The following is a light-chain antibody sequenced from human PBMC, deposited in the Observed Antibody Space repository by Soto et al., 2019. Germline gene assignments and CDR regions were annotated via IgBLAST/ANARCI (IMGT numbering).Light chain of an antibody. CDR2: ENN. V-gene: IGLV1-51*02. CDR3: GTWDSSLSASRV. CDR1: SSNIGNNY. J-gene: IGLJ3*02. Sequence: QSVLTQPPSVYAAPGQKVTISCSGSSSNIGNNYVSWYQQLPGTAPKLLIYENNKRPSGIPDRFSGSKSGTSATLGITGLQTGDEDDYYCGTWDSSLSASRVFGGGTKLTVL.